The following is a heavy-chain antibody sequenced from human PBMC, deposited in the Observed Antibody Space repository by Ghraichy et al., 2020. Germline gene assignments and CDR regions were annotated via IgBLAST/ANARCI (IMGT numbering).Heavy chain of an antibody. Sequence: GGSLRLSCAASGFIFSSYEMNWVRQAPGKGLEWVSYISTSGSTIYYADSVKGRFTISRDNAKNLLYLQMNSLRAEDTAVYYCARDYYDSSAPRGGMDVWAQGTTVTVSS. J-gene: IGHJ6*02. CDR2: ISTSGSTI. CDR1: GFIFSSYE. D-gene: IGHD3-22*01. V-gene: IGHV3-48*03. CDR3: ARDYYDSSAPRGGMDV.